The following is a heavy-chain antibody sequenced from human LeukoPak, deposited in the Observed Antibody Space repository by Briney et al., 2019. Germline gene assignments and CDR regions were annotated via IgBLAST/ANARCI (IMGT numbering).Heavy chain of an antibody. J-gene: IGHJ4*02. Sequence: PSETLSLTCAVYGGSFSGYFWTWIRQPPGKGLEWIGEINLSGSTNNNPSLKSRVTISADTYKKQISLKMRSVTAADTAIYYCARGTTSARLLYWGQGTLVTVSS. V-gene: IGHV4-34*01. D-gene: IGHD6-6*01. CDR3: ARGTTSARLLY. CDR2: INLSGST. CDR1: GGSFSGYF.